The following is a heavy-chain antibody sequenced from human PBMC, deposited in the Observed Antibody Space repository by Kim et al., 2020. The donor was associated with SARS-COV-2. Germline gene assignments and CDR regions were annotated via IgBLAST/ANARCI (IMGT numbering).Heavy chain of an antibody. J-gene: IGHJ5*02. V-gene: IGHV5-10-1*01. CDR3: ARPIWFGEPWFDP. D-gene: IGHD3-10*01. Sequence: SPSFQGHVTISADKSISTAYLQWSSLKASDTAMYYCARPIWFGEPWFDPWGQGTLVTVSS.